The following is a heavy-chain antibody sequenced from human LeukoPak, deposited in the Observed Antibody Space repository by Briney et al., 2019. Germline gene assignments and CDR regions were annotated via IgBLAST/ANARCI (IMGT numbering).Heavy chain of an antibody. CDR2: INHSGST. Sequence: SETLSLTFAVYGGSFSGYYWSWIRRPAGKGLEGIGEINHSGSTNYNPSLKSRVTISVDTSKNQFSLKLSSVPAADTAVYYCARTSIYYDSSGYRSWGQGTLVTVSS. CDR1: GGSFSGYY. D-gene: IGHD3-22*01. V-gene: IGHV4-34*01. J-gene: IGHJ5*02. CDR3: ARTSIYYDSSGYRS.